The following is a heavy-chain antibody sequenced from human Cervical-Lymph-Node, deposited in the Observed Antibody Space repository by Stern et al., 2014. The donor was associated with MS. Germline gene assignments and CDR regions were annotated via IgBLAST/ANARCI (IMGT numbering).Heavy chain of an antibody. CDR3: VRAYYYYYGMDV. V-gene: IGHV1-69*01. CDR1: GGTFSSYA. J-gene: IGHJ6*02. Sequence: EQLVESGAEVKKPGSSVKDSCKASGGTFSSYAISWVRQAPGQGLEWMGGIIPIFGTANYAQKFQGRVTITADESTSTAYMELSSLRSEDTAVYYCVRAYYYYYGMDVWGQGTTVTVSS. CDR2: IIPIFGTA.